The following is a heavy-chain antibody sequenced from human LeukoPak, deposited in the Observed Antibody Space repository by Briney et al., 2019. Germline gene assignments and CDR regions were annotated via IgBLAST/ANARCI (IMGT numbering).Heavy chain of an antibody. CDR2: IYPGDPDT. CDR1: GYSFTTYW. CDR3: ARHRSSSDLFDY. V-gene: IGHV5-51*01. J-gene: IGHJ4*02. D-gene: IGHD6-6*01. Sequence: GESLKISCQGSGYSFTTYWIGWVRQMPGKGLEWVGIIYPGDPDTKYSPAFQGQVTISADKSINTAYLQWSSLKASDTAMYYCARHRSSSDLFDYWGQGTLVTVSS.